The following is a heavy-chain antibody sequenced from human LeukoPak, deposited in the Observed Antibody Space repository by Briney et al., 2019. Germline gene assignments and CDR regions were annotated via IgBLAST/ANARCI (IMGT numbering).Heavy chain of an antibody. Sequence: GGSLRLSCVASGFTSSSFAMSWFRQAPGRGLEWVSAIDGSGGSTYYADSVKGRFTISRDNSKNTLYLQMNSLRAEDTAIYYCAKDRRLPWDYFDSWGQGTLVTVSS. V-gene: IGHV3-23*01. D-gene: IGHD5-12*01. CDR3: AKDRRLPWDYFDS. CDR1: GFTSSSFA. J-gene: IGHJ4*02. CDR2: IDGSGGST.